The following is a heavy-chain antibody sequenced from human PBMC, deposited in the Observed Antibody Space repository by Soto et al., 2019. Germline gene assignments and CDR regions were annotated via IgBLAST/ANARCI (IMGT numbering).Heavy chain of an antibody. Sequence: ASVKVSCKASGGTFSSYAISWVRQAPGQGLEWMGGIIPIFGTANYAQKFQGRVTITADESTSTAYMELSSLRSEDTAVYYCARIEMATRFFVDYYYRMDVWGQGTTVTVSS. D-gene: IGHD5-12*01. CDR2: IIPIFGTA. J-gene: IGHJ6*02. CDR3: ARIEMATRFFVDYYYRMDV. CDR1: GGTFSSYA. V-gene: IGHV1-69*13.